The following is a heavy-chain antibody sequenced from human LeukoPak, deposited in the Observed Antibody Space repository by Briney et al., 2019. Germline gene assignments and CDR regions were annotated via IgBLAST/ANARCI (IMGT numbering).Heavy chain of an antibody. J-gene: IGHJ1*01. V-gene: IGHV1-46*01. CDR3: AREGLGPLPRAEYFQH. CDR1: GYTFTSYY. Sequence: ASVKVSCKASGYTFTSYYMHWVRQAPGRGLEWMGIINPSGGSTSYAQKFQGRVTMTRDTSTSTVYMELSSLRSEDTAVYYCAREGLGPLPRAEYFQHWGQGTLVTVSS. CDR2: INPSGGST.